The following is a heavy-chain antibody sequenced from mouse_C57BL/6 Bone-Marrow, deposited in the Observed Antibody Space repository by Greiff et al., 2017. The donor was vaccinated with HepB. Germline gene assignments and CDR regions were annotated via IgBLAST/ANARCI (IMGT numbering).Heavy chain of an antibody. CDR3: ARDDSSGYGYFDY. D-gene: IGHD3-2*02. CDR2: SRNKANDTTT. Sequence: EVQGVESGGGLVQSGRSLRLSCATSGFTFSDFYMEWVRQAPGKGLEWIAASRNKANDTTTEYSASVKGRFIVSRDTSQSILYLQMNALRAEDTAIYYCARDDSSGYGYFDYWGQGTTLTVSS. V-gene: IGHV7-1*01. J-gene: IGHJ2*01. CDR1: GFTFSDFY.